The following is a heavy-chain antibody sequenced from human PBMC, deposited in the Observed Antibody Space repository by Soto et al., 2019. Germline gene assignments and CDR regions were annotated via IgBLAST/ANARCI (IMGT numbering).Heavy chain of an antibody. CDR1: GFTFSNAW. Sequence: EVQLVESGGGLVKPGGSLRLSCAASGFTFSNAWMNWVRQAPGKGLEWVGRIKNKTDGGTTNYAAPVKGRFTISRDDSKNTLYLQMNSLKTVDTAVFYFTTFTISKDIDYWGQGALVTVSS. CDR2: IKNKTDGGTT. V-gene: IGHV3-15*07. J-gene: IGHJ4*02. D-gene: IGHD3-3*01. CDR3: TTFTISKDIDY.